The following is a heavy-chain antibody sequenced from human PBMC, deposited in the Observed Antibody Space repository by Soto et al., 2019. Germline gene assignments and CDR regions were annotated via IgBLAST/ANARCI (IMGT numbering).Heavy chain of an antibody. V-gene: IGHV3-21*01. Sequence: LRLSCAASGFTFSSYSMNWVRQAPGKGLEWVSSISSSSSYIYYADSVKGRFTISRDNAKNSLYLRMNSLRAEDTAVYYCARVAVAGTQIDYWGQGTLVTVSS. CDR1: GFTFSSYS. CDR3: ARVAVAGTQIDY. J-gene: IGHJ4*02. D-gene: IGHD6-19*01. CDR2: ISSSSSYI.